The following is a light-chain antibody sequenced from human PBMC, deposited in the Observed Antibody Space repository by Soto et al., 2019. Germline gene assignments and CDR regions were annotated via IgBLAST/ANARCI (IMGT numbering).Light chain of an antibody. J-gene: IGKJ1*01. CDR1: QSISDR. Sequence: DIQMTQSPSTLSASVGDRVTITCRASQSISDRLAWYQQRPGKAPKVLIYDASTLESGVPSRFSGSGYGTEFTLTITSLQPDDFSSYFCHHYSTVWTFGQGTKVESK. CDR3: HHYSTVWT. V-gene: IGKV1-5*01. CDR2: DAS.